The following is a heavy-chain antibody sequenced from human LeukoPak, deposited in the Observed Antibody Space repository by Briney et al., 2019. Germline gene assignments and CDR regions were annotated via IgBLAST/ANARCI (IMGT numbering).Heavy chain of an antibody. J-gene: IGHJ4*02. CDR1: GFTFSNYA. CDR2: ISGGGGST. D-gene: IGHD1-26*01. V-gene: IGHV3-23*01. CDR3: AKDRVSGSSYYHFDS. Sequence: GGSLRLSCAASGFTFSNYAMSWVRQAPGKGLEWVSLISGGGGSTYYTDSVKGRFTISRDSSKSTLWLQVNSLTADDTAIYYCAKDRVSGSSYYHFDSWGQGTLVTVSS.